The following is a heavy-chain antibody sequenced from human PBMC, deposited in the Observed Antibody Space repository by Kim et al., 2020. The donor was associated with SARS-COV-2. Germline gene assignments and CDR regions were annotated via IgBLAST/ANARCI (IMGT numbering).Heavy chain of an antibody. CDR1: GGSISSYY. J-gene: IGHJ5*02. V-gene: IGHV4-59*13. D-gene: IGHD6-19*01. Sequence: SETLSLTCTVSGGSISSYYWSWIRQPPGKGLEWVGYIYYSGSTNYNPSLMSRVTISVDTSKNQFSLKLSSVTAADTAMYYCAKRGGYSSGWYNRDWFDPWGQGTLVTVSS. CDR3: AKRGGYSSGWYNRDWFDP. CDR2: IYYSGST.